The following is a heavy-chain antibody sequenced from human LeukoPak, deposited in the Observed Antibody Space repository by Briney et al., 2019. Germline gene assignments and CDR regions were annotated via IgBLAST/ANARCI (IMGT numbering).Heavy chain of an antibody. CDR2: IYYSGST. Sequence: PSETLSLTCTVSGGSISSYYWSWIRQPPGKGLEWIGYIYYSGSTNYNPSLKSRVTISVDTSKNQFSPKLSSVTAADTAVYYCAREAQWLVPTGLDPWGQGTLVTVSS. V-gene: IGHV4-59*01. CDR1: GGSISSYY. CDR3: AREAQWLVPTGLDP. J-gene: IGHJ5*02. D-gene: IGHD6-19*01.